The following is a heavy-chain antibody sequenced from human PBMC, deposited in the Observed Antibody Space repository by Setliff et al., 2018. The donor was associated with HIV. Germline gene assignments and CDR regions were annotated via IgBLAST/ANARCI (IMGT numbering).Heavy chain of an antibody. J-gene: IGHJ5*02. CDR2: MSPKSGYA. CDR1: GYSFTNYD. CDR3: ARDKSDIVGEVWLDP. V-gene: IGHV1-8*01. Sequence: VASVKVSCKASGYSFTNYDINWVRQAPGHGLEWVGWMSPKSGYADYAQKFQGRVTMTRNTSINTVYMELSSLKSEDTAVYYCARDKSDIVGEVWLDPWGQGTLVTVS. D-gene: IGHD2-21*01.